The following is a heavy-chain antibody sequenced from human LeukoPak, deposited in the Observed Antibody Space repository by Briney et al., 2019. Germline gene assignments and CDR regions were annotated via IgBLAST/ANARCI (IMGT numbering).Heavy chain of an antibody. J-gene: IGHJ3*02. CDR2: ISASGGST. V-gene: IGHV3-23*01. CDR3: TKKAHGGSSSGGFFDI. CDR1: GFTFSSYA. Sequence: PGGSLRLSCAASGFTFSSYAMSWVRQAPGKGLEWVSAISASGGSTYYADSVKGRFTISRDNSKNTLYLQMNSLRAEDTAIYYCTKKAHGGSSSGGFFDIWGQGTMVTVSS. D-gene: IGHD6-6*01.